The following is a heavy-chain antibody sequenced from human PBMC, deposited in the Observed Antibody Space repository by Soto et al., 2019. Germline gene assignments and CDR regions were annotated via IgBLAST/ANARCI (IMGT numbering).Heavy chain of an antibody. CDR2: IYYSGST. J-gene: IGHJ5*02. V-gene: IGHV4-30-4*01. CDR1: GGSISSGDYY. CDR3: AREITMVRGGACFDP. Sequence: KTSETLSLTCTVSGGSISSGDYYWSWIRQPPGKGLEWIGYIYYSGSTYYNPSLKSRVTISVDTSKNQFSLKLSSVTAADTAVYYCAREITMVRGGACFDPWRQRTLVTVSS. D-gene: IGHD3-10*01.